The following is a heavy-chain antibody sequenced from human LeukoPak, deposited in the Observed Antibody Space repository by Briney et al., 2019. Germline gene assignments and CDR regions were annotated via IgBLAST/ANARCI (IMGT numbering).Heavy chain of an antibody. J-gene: IGHJ4*02. CDR1: GGSISSYY. V-gene: IGHV4-59*08. CDR3: ASQYSSGWYFFDY. CDR2: IYYSGST. D-gene: IGHD6-19*01. Sequence: ASETLSLTCTVSGGSISSYYWSWIRQPPGKGLEWIGYIYYSGSTNYNPSLKSRVTISVDTSKNQFSLKLSSVTAADTAVYYCASQYSSGWYFFDYWGQGTLVTVSS.